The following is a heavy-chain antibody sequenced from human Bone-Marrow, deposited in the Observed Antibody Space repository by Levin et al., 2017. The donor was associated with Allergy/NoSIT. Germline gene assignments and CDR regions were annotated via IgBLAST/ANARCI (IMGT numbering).Heavy chain of an antibody. V-gene: IGHV3-30*18. J-gene: IGHJ6*02. CDR1: GFYFSGFG. CDR2: IAYDGYKK. Sequence: GGSLRLSCGASGFYFSGFGMYWVRQAPGKGLEWVTSIAYDGYKKDYADSVKGRFAVSRDNSKNKLFLEMNSLRPEDTAVYYCAKDRVIWQNSYHYAMDVWGQGTTVTVSS. CDR3: AKDRVIWQNSYHYAMDV. D-gene: IGHD2-21*01.